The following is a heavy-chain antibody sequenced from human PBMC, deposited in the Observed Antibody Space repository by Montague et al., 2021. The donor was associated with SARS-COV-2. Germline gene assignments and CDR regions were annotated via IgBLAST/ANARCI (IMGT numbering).Heavy chain of an antibody. CDR2: IYPGDSDT. D-gene: IGHD2-15*01. CDR1: GYSFTSYW. CDR3: ARPRYRSGGSCYSSPWDAFDI. Sequence: QSGAEVETPGESLKISCKGSGYSFTSYWIGWVRQMPGKGLEWMGIIYPGDSDTRYSPSFQGQVTISADKSISTAYLQWSSLKASDTAMYYCARPRYRSGGSCYSSPWDAFDIWGQGTMVTVSS. J-gene: IGHJ3*02. V-gene: IGHV5-51*03.